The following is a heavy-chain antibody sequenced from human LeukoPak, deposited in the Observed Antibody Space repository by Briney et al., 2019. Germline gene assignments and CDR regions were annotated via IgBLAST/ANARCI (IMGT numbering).Heavy chain of an antibody. Sequence: SETLSLTCTVSGGSISSYYWGWIRQPPGKGLEWIGYIYYSGSTNYNPSLESRVTISVDTSKNQFSLKLSSVTAADTAVYYCARGSDSGYDKIENWFDPWGQGTLVTVSS. D-gene: IGHD5-12*01. V-gene: IGHV4-59*01. CDR2: IYYSGST. CDR1: GGSISSYY. J-gene: IGHJ5*02. CDR3: ARGSDSGYDKIENWFDP.